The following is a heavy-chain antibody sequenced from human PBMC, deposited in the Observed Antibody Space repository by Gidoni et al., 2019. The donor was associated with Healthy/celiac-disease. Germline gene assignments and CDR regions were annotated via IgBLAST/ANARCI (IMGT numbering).Heavy chain of an antibody. CDR1: GFTFSDYY. V-gene: IGHV3-11*05. Sequence: QVQLVESGGGLVKPGGSLRLSCAASGFTFSDYYMSWIRQAPGKGLEWVSYISSSSSYTNYADSVKGRFTISRDNAKNSLYLQMNSLRAEDTAVYYCARDSAVGGFFDYWGQGTLVTVSS. D-gene: IGHD3-10*01. CDR2: ISSSSSYT. J-gene: IGHJ4*02. CDR3: ARDSAVGGFFDY.